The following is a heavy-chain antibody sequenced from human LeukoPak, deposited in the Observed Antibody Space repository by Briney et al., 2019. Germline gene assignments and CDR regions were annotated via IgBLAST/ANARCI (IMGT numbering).Heavy chain of an antibody. V-gene: IGHV4-59*01. D-gene: IGHD3-9*01. CDR3: ARVRGYDILTGYFDY. Sequence: SETLSLTCTVSGGSISSYYWSWIRQPPGKGLEWIGYIYYSGSTNYNPSLKSRVTISVDTSKSQFSLKLSSVTAADTAVYYCARVRGYDILTGYFDYWGQGTLVTVSS. CDR2: IYYSGST. CDR1: GGSISSYY. J-gene: IGHJ4*02.